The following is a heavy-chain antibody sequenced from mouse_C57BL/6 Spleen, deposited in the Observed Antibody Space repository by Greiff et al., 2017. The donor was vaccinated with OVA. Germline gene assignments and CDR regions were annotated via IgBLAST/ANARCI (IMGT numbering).Heavy chain of an antibody. J-gene: IGHJ3*01. D-gene: IGHD2-4*01. CDR2: IYPSDSET. Sequence: QVHVKQPGAELVRPGSSVKLSCKASGYTFTSYWMDWVKQRPGQGLEWIGNIYPSDSETHYNQKFKDKATLTVDKSSSTAYMQLSSLTSEDSAVYYCARSRYDYGFAYWGQGTLVTVSA. CDR1: GYTFTSYW. CDR3: ARSRYDYGFAY. V-gene: IGHV1-61*01.